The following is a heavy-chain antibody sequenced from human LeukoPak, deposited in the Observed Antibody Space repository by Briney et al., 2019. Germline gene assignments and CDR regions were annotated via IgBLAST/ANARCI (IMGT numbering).Heavy chain of an antibody. V-gene: IGHV1-2*02. D-gene: IGHD5-24*01. CDR1: GYTFTGYY. J-gene: IGHJ3*02. CDR3: ARDSCRDGYNCAFDI. Sequence: ASVKVSCKASGYTFTGYYMHWVRQAPGQGLEWMGWINPNSGGTNYAQKFQGRVTMTRDTSISAAYMELSRLRSDDTAVYYCARDSCRDGYNCAFDIWGQGTMVTVSS. CDR2: INPNSGGT.